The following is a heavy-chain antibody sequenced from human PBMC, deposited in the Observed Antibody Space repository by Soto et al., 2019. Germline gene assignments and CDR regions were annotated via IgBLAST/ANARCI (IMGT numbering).Heavy chain of an antibody. CDR2: ILVGGST. Sequence: AGSLRLSCAVSGFICSSYDVSWVRQAPGKGLEWVSTILVGGSTHYEDSVKGRFTISRDTSKNTVYLQMNSLTAGDTAFYYCAKATATSGGAFEIYGQGTMVTVSS. CDR1: GFICSSYD. V-gene: IGHV3-23*01. J-gene: IGHJ3*02. D-gene: IGHD1-1*01. CDR3: AKATATSGGAFEI.